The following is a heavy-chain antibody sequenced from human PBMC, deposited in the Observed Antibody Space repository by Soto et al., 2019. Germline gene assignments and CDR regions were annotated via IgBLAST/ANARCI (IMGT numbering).Heavy chain of an antibody. CDR3: GKASVPYGSGGLDY. J-gene: IGHJ4*02. V-gene: IGHV3-23*01. CDR2: ISGSGGRT. D-gene: IGHD3-10*01. CDR1: GFSFSSYT. Sequence: EVQLLESGGGLVQAGKSLRLSCAASGFSFSSYTMTWVRQAPGKGLEWVSAISGSGGRTYYADLARGRFTISRDNSKNTLDVLMKSLRAEDTALYYCGKASVPYGSGGLDYWGQGTLVTVSS.